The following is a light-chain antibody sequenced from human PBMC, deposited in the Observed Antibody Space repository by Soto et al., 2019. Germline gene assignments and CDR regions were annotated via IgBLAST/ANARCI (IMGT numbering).Light chain of an antibody. J-gene: IGLJ1*01. CDR3: GTWDSSLSAGGV. V-gene: IGLV1-51*02. CDR2: ENN. CDR1: SSNFGINY. Sequence: QSALTQPPSVSAAPGQKVTISCSGSSSNFGINYVSWYQQLPGTAPKLLIYENNKRPSGIPDRFSGSKSGTSATLGITGLQTGDEADYYCGTWDSSLSAGGVFGTGTKVTVL.